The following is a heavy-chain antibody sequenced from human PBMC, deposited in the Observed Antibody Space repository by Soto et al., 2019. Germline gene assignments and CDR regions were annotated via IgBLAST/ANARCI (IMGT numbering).Heavy chain of an antibody. J-gene: IGHJ4*02. CDR3: AKRRALRNNLFFER. D-gene: IGHD1-1*01. V-gene: IGHV2-5*01. CDR1: GFSINTGGVG. Sequence: QITLKASGPTLVKPTETLTLTCTLSGFSINTGGVGVGWIRQPPAKAPDWRALLYWNDDEWYSPSLSYRLSVTKDTSKKQVVLTMTHMNPADTGTCYCAKRRALRNNLFFERWVQGALVTVSS. CDR2: LYWNDDE.